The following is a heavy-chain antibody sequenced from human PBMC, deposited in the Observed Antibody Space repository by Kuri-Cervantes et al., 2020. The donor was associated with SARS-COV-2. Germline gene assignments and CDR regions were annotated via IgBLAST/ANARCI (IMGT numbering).Heavy chain of an antibody. V-gene: IGHV3-7*01. J-gene: IGHJ5*02. Sequence: GESLRLSCAASGFTFSSYWMSWVRQAPGKGLEWVANIKQDGSEKYYVDSVKGRFTISRDNAKNSLYLQMNSLRAEDTAVYYCARNGYCSSTSCYNDGGFDPWGQGTLVTVSS. CDR3: ARNGYCSSTSCYNDGGFDP. D-gene: IGHD2-2*02. CDR2: IKQDGSEK. CDR1: GFTFSSYW.